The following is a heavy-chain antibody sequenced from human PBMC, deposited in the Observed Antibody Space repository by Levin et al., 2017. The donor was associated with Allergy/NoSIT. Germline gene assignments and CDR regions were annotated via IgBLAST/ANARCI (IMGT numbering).Heavy chain of an antibody. D-gene: IGHD1-26*01. CDR3: AREWELLSEYFYH. Sequence: ASVKVSCKASGYTFTGYYIHWVRQAPGQGLEWMGWINPNSGGTNYAQKFQGRVTMTRDRSISTAYMELSRPRSDDTAVYYCAREWELLSEYFYHWGQGTLVTVSS. CDR1: GYTFTGYY. CDR2: INPNSGGT. V-gene: IGHV1-2*02. J-gene: IGHJ1*01.